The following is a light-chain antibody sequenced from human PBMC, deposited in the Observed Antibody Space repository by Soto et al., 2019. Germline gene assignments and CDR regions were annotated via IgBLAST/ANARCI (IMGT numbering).Light chain of an antibody. CDR1: QSVSTN. CDR3: QQYNNWPRT. Sequence: EIVMTQSPAALSVSPGEGATLSCRASQSVSTNLAWYQQKPGQAPRLLVYGASTRATGIAARFSGYGSGTEFILTISSLQSEDFAVYYCQQYNNWPRTFGQGTKVEIK. CDR2: GAS. J-gene: IGKJ1*01. V-gene: IGKV3-15*01.